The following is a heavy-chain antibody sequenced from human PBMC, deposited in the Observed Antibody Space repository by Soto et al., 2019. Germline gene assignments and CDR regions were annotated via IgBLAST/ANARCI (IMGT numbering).Heavy chain of an antibody. V-gene: IGHV3-53*02. CDR1: GFTVSSNY. CDR2: IYSGGST. Sequence: EVQLVETGGGLIQPGGSLRLSCAASGFTVSSNYMSWVRQAPGKGLEWVSVIYSGGSTYYADSVKGRFTISRDNSKNTLYLQMNSLRAEDTAVYYCARVSRALPTTAPAFDYWGQGTLVTVSS. CDR3: ARVSRALPTTAPAFDY. D-gene: IGHD4-4*01. J-gene: IGHJ4*02.